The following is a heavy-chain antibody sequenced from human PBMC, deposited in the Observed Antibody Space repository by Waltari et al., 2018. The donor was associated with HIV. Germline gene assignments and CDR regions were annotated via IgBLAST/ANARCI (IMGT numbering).Heavy chain of an antibody. D-gene: IGHD6-19*01. CDR1: GGSFSGYY. CDR3: ARGRSIAVAAPYYGMDV. J-gene: IGHJ6*02. V-gene: IGHV4-34*01. Sequence: QVQLQQWGAGLLKPSETLSLTCAVYGGSFSGYYWSWIRPPPGKGLEWIGEINHSGSTNYNPSLKSRVTISVDTSKNQFSLKLSSVTAADTAVYYCARGRSIAVAAPYYGMDVWGQGTTVTVSS. CDR2: INHSGST.